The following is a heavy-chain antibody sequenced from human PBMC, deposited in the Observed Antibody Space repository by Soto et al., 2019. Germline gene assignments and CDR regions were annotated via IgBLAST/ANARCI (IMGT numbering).Heavy chain of an antibody. CDR3: ATEVLRYLDWSDYYGMGV. CDR1: GGTFSSYG. Sequence: QVQLVQSGAEVKKPGSSVKVSCKASGGTFSSYGINWVRQAPGQGLEWMGGIIPIFDTASYAQKFQGRVTIIADETTSTAYMELRSLGSEDTAVYYCATEVLRYLDWSDYYGMGVWGQGTTVIVSS. J-gene: IGHJ6*02. D-gene: IGHD3-9*01. V-gene: IGHV1-69*12. CDR2: IIPIFDTA.